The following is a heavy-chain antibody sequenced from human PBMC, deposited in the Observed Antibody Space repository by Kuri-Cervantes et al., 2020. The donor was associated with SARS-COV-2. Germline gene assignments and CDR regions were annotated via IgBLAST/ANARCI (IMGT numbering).Heavy chain of an antibody. V-gene: IGHV3-48*01. Sequence: GGSLRLSCAASGFTFSSYSMNWVRQAPGKGLEWVSYISSSSSTIYYADSVKGRFTISRDNAKNSLYLQMNSLRAEDTAVYYCAKDGGHIVVVPAAIPEGGGFDYWGQGTLVTVSS. D-gene: IGHD2-2*01. CDR3: AKDGGHIVVVPAAIPEGGGFDY. CDR1: GFTFSSYS. J-gene: IGHJ4*02. CDR2: ISSSSSTI.